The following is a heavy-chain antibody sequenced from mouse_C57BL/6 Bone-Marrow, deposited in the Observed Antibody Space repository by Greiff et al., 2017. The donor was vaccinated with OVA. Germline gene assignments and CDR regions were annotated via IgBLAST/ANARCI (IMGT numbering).Heavy chain of an antibody. D-gene: IGHD2-4*01. J-gene: IGHJ2*01. V-gene: IGHV1-15*01. CDR3: TRYDYDGREGY. CDR2: IDPETGGT. CDR1: GYTFTDYE. Sequence: VQLQQSGAELVRPGASVTLSCKASGYTFTDYEMHWVKQTPVHGLEWIGAIDPETGGTAYNQKFKGKAILTADKSSSTAYMELRSLTSEDSAVDYCTRYDYDGREGYWGQGTTLTVSS.